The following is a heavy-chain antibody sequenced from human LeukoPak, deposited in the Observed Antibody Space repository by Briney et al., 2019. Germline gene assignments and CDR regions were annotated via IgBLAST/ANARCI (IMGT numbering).Heavy chain of an antibody. CDR1: GFTFSSYA. CDR2: ISGSGGST. CDR3: ARGHSGWYDY. D-gene: IGHD6-19*01. Sequence: GGSLRLSCAASGFTFSSYAMSWVRQAPGKGLRWVSAISGSGGSTYYADSVKGRFTISRDNSKNTLYLQMNSLRAEDTAVYYCARGHSGWYDYWGQGTLVTVSS. J-gene: IGHJ4*02. V-gene: IGHV3-23*01.